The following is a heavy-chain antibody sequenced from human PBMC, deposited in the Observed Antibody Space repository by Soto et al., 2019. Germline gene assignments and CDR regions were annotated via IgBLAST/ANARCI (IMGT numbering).Heavy chain of an antibody. CDR1: GGSFSGYY. CDR2: INHSGST. D-gene: IGHD3-16*02. CDR3: ARELPKGYDYIWGSYRHNWFDP. V-gene: IGHV4-34*01. Sequence: SETLSLTCAVYGGSFSGYYWSWILQHPGKGLEWIGEINHSGSTNYNPSLKSRVTISVDTSKNQFSLKLSSVTAADTAVYYCARELPKGYDYIWGSYRHNWFDPWGQGTLVTVSS. J-gene: IGHJ5*02.